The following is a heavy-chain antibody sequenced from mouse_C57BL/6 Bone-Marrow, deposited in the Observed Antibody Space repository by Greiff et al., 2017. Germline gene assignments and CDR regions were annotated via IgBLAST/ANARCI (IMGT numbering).Heavy chain of an antibody. CDR2: ISGGGGNT. CDR3: ARRGGMGNFYFDY. J-gene: IGHJ2*01. V-gene: IGHV5-9*01. D-gene: IGHD2-1*01. Sequence: EVKLQESGGGLVKPGGSLKLSCAASGFTFSSYTMSWVRQTPEKRLEWVATISGGGGNTYYPDSVKGRFTISRDNAKNTLYLQMSSLRSEDTALYYWARRGGMGNFYFDYWGQGTTLTVSS. CDR1: GFTFSSYT.